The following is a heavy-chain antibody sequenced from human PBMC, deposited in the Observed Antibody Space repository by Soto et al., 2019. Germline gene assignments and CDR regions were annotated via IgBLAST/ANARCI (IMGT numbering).Heavy chain of an antibody. V-gene: IGHV4-31*03. D-gene: IGHD6-6*01. CDR2: IYHTGRT. CDR1: GDSVNSAY. Sequence: QVQLQEMGPGLVKPSQTLIITCTVSGDSVNSAYWSWIRQLPGKGLEWMGNIYHTGRTFYNPSLTSRRAVSIDTSKPLFPLKLRAVTASDTAVYYCARTDAYNSSFFDSWGQGTVVTVSS. J-gene: IGHJ4*02. CDR3: ARTDAYNSSFFDS.